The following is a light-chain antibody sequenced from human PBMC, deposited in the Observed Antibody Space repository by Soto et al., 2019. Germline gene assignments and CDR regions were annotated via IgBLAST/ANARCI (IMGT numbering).Light chain of an antibody. CDR3: QQFHNYPLT. V-gene: IGKV1-9*01. J-gene: IGKJ4*01. Sequence: IQLTQSPSSLSASVGDRVTITCRASQGISDSLAWYLQKPGKAPRLLIYSASTLQGGVPSRFSGSVSGTDFTLTISSLQPEDFATYFCQQFHNYPLTFGGGTKVEIK. CDR1: QGISDS. CDR2: SAS.